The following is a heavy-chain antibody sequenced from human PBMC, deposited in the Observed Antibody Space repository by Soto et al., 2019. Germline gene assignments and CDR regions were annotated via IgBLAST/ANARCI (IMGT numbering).Heavy chain of an antibody. D-gene: IGHD2-21*02. CDR1: GLTFDDYA. V-gene: IGHV3-9*01. Sequence: PGGSLRLSCAASGLTFDDYAMHWVRQAPGKGLEWVSGISWNSGSIGYADSVKGRFTISRDNAKNSLYLQMNSLRAEDTAVYYCAKRTDEGIDYWGQGTLVTVSS. CDR2: ISWNSGSI. J-gene: IGHJ4*02. CDR3: AKRTDEGIDY.